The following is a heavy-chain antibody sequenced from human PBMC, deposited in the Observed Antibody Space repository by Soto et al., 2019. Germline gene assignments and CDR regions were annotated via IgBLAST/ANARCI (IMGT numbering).Heavy chain of an antibody. V-gene: IGHV4-31*03. CDR2: IYYSGST. Sequence: SETLSLTCTVSGGSISSGGYYWSWIRQHPGKGLEWIGYIYYSGSTCYNPSLKSRVTISVDTSKNQFSLKLSSVTAADTAVYYCASGRAPSTLGLAAPTTHYGMDVWGQGTTVTVS. CDR1: GGSISSGGYY. D-gene: IGHD6-6*01. CDR3: ASGRAPSTLGLAAPTTHYGMDV. J-gene: IGHJ6*02.